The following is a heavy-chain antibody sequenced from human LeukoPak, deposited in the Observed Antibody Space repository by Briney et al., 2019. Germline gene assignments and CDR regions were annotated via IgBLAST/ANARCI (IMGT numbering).Heavy chain of an antibody. D-gene: IGHD3-10*01. CDR2: INTNTGNP. CDR3: AMSSVLLWFGELSDTFDY. J-gene: IGHJ4*02. CDR1: GYTFTSYA. V-gene: IGHV7-4-1*02. Sequence: ASVKVSCKASGYTFTSYAMNWVRQAPGQGLEWMGWINTNTGNPTYAQGFTGRFVFSLDTSVSTAYLQISSLKAEDTAVYYCAMSSVLLWFGELSDTFDYWGQGTLVTVSS.